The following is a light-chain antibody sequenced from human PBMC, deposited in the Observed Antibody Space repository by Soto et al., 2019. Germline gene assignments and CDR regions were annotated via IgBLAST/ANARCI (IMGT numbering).Light chain of an antibody. Sequence: DIQMTKSTSTLSASVGGPVPITCRASQSISSWLAWYQQKPGKAPKLLIYKASSLESGVPSRFSGSGSGTEFTLTISSLQPDDFATYYCQQYNSYSRTFGQGTKVDI. CDR1: QSISSW. CDR3: QQYNSYSRT. CDR2: KAS. V-gene: IGKV1-5*03. J-gene: IGKJ1*01.